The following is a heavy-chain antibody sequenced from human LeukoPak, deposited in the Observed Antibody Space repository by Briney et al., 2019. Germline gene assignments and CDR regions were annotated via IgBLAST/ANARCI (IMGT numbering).Heavy chain of an antibody. J-gene: IGHJ4*02. CDR3: ARGHGPYGSGSYEENPFDY. CDR1: GGSFSSYA. CDR2: INPNSGGT. Sequence: ASVKVSCKASGGSFSSYAISWVRQAPGQGLEWMGWINPNSGGTNYAQKFQGWVTMTRDTSISTAYMELSRLRSDDTAVYYCARGHGPYGSGSYEENPFDYWGQGTLVTVSS. V-gene: IGHV1-2*04. D-gene: IGHD3-10*01.